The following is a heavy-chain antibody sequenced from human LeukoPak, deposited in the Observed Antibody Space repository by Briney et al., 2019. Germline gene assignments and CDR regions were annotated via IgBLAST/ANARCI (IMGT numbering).Heavy chain of an antibody. CDR1: GGSISSSSYY. J-gene: IGHJ4*02. Sequence: PSETLSLTCTVSGGSISSSSYYWGWIRQPPGKGLEWIGSIYYSGSTYYNPSLKSRVTISVDTSKTQFSLKLSSVTAADTAVYYCARDPVEMATSFDYWGQGTLVTVSS. CDR3: ARDPVEMATSFDY. CDR2: IYYSGST. V-gene: IGHV4-39*07. D-gene: IGHD5-24*01.